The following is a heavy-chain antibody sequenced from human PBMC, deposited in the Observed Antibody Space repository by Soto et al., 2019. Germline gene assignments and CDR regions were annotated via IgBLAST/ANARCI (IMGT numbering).Heavy chain of an antibody. CDR3: ARAQDTGMITPADY. V-gene: IGHV3-30-3*01. J-gene: IGHJ4*02. D-gene: IGHD5-18*01. CDR1: GFTFSDHA. CDR2: ISYDGGTQ. Sequence: QVQLVESGGAVVQPGRSLRLSCAASGFTFSDHALQWVRQAPGKGLEWVAVISYDGGTQDYADSVRGRFTISRDKSKDTVYLQMNSLRTEDTAVYFCARAQDTGMITPADYWGQGTMVTVSS.